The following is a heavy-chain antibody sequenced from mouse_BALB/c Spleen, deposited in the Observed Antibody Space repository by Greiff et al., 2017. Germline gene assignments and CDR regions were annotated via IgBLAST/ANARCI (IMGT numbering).Heavy chain of an antibody. CDR2: INPGSGGT. V-gene: IGHV1-54*01. Sequence: QVQLQQSGAELVRPGTSVKVSCKASGYAFTNYLIEWVKQRPGQGLEWIGVINPGSGGTNYNEKFKGKATLTADKSSSTAYMQLSSLTSDDSAVYFCARELLYYYAMDYWGQGTSVTVSS. D-gene: IGHD1-1*01. J-gene: IGHJ4*01. CDR1: GYAFTNYL. CDR3: ARELLYYYAMDY.